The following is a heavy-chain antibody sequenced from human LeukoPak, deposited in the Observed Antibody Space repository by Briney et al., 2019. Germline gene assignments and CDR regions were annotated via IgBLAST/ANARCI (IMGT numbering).Heavy chain of an antibody. J-gene: IGHJ4*02. CDR3: ARSGGYYIFDY. CDR2: FFLKGST. Sequence: SETLSLTCTVSGYSITSAYYWGWIRQPPGKGLEWIGSFFLKGSTYYNPSLKSRVTISVDTSKNQFSLTLSSVTATDTAVYYCARSGGYYIFDYWGQGTLVTVSS. V-gene: IGHV4-38-2*02. CDR1: GYSITSAYY. D-gene: IGHD3-22*01.